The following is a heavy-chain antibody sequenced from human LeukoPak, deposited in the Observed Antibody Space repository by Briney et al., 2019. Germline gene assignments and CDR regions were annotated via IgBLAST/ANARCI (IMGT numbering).Heavy chain of an antibody. J-gene: IGHJ5*02. D-gene: IGHD3-22*01. V-gene: IGHV3-23*01. CDR3: AKDLTYYDSSGSP. CDR2: ISGSGGST. CDR1: GFTFSSNA. Sequence: GGSLRLSCAASGFTFSSNAMSWVRQAPGKGLEWGSAISGSGGSTYYADSVKGRFTISRDNSKNTLYLQMNSLRAEDTAVYYCAKDLTYYDSSGSPWGQGTLVTVSS.